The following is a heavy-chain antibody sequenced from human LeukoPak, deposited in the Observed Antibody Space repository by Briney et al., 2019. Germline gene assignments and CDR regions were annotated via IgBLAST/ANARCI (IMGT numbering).Heavy chain of an antibody. CDR1: GFTFSTYW. V-gene: IGHV3-7*01. J-gene: IGHJ6*03. CDR3: ATYFGSETYYIPYNYHYMGV. Sequence: PGGSLRLSCAASGFTFSTYWMSWVRQTPGKGLEWVANIKQDGSEKYYVDSVKGRFTISRDNAKNSLYLQMNSLRAEDTAVYYCATYFGSETYYIPYNYHYMGVWGKGTTVTVSS. CDR2: IKQDGSEK. D-gene: IGHD3-10*01.